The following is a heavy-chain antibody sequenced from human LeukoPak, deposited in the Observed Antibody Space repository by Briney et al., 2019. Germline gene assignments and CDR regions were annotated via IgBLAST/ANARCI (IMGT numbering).Heavy chain of an antibody. J-gene: IGHJ6*02. V-gene: IGHV1-69*13. CDR2: IISIFGTA. CDR1: GGTFSSYA. Sequence: ASVKVSCKASGGTFSSYAISWVRQAPGQGLEWMGGIISIFGTANYAQKFQGRVTITADESTSTAYMELSSLRSEGTAVYYCASGSTSGANYYYYGMDVWGQGTTVTVSS. CDR3: ASGSTSGANYYYYGMDV. D-gene: IGHD2-2*01.